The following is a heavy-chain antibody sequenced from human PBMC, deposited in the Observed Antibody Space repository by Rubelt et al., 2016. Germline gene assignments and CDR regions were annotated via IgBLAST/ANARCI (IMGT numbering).Heavy chain of an antibody. D-gene: IGHD2-2*01. Sequence: QQQLQESGPGLVKPLETLSLTCTVSGGSISRSTYFWGWIRQPPGKGLEWIGSIYYTGTTYYSPSLKSRVTISVDTSKNHSDRKVCPGGAADTAVYYCSRLSRYCSSSSCYYFDYWGQGTMVSVSS. J-gene: IGHJ4*02. V-gene: IGHV4-39*02. CDR1: GGSISRSTYF. CDR3: SRLSRYCSSSSCYYFDY. CDR2: IYYTGTT.